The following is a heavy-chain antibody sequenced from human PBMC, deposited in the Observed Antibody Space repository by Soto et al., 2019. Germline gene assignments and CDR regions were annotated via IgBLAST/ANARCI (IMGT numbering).Heavy chain of an antibody. CDR2: IDGSGDST. Sequence: VGSLRLSCAASGFTFRSHALTWVRPAPGKGLEWVSAIDGSGDSTYYADSVKGRFTISRDNSKNTLYLQMNRLRVEDTAVYYCAKAITNRLRVVDYWGQGTLVTVAS. CDR3: AKAITNRLRVVDY. D-gene: IGHD2-21*02. V-gene: IGHV3-23*01. CDR1: GFTFRSHA. J-gene: IGHJ4*02.